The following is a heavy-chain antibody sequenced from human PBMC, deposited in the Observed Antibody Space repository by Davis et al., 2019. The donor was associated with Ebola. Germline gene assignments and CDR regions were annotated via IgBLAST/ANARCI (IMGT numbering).Heavy chain of an antibody. D-gene: IGHD2-15*01. Sequence: MPSETLSLTCTVSGGSIGSGSYYWGWIRQPPGKGLEWIGTIYSGGNTYYNPSLKSRVTISVDTSKNQFSLKLSSVTAADTAVYYCARDQEGGLANPWGQGTLVTVSS. J-gene: IGHJ5*02. V-gene: IGHV4-39*07. CDR1: GGSIGSGSYY. CDR3: ARDQEGGLANP. CDR2: IYSGGNT.